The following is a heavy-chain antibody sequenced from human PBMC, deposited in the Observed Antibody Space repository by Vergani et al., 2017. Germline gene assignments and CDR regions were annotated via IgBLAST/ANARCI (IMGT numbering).Heavy chain of an antibody. D-gene: IGHD3/OR15-3a*01. Sequence: VQLQESGPGLLRPSETLSLTCRVSGVSTTGGNYWGWVRQSPVSGLEWLGSVFHLGTLYYNPSLQSRVTISMDANNNFSLKLTSVSAADTAVYYCVRDVHSRGPFDVWGQGSLVTVAS. J-gene: IGHJ4*02. CDR3: VRDVHSRGPFDV. CDR1: GVSTTGGNY. V-gene: IGHV4-38-2*02. CDR2: VFHLGTL.